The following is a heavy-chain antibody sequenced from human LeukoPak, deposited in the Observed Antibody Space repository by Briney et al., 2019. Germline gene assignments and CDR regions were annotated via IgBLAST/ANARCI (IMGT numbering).Heavy chain of an antibody. J-gene: IGHJ6*03. V-gene: IGHV3-30*02. CDR3: AKNLRASGYDYGAYYYYYYMDV. CDR1: GFTFSDYY. Sequence: GGSLRLSCAASGFTFSDYYMSWIRQAPGKGLEWVAFIRYDGSNKYYADSVKGRFTISRDNSKNTLYLQMNSLRAEDTAVYYCAKNLRASGYDYGAYYYYYYMDVWGKGTTVTISS. CDR2: IRYDGSNK. D-gene: IGHD5-12*01.